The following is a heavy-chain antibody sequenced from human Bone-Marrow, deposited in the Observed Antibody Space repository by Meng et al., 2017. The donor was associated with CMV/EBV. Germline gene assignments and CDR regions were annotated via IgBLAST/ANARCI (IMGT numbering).Heavy chain of an antibody. J-gene: IGHJ6*02. Sequence: ASVKVSCKASGYTLTGHYLHWVRQAPGQGLEWMGWINPNSGGTNYAQKFQGRVTMTRDTSISTAYMEVTLLTSDDTAVYYCARDTVSSSWHKILYYGLDVWGQGTTVTVSS. CDR3: ARDTVSSSWHKILYYGLDV. CDR2: INPNSGGT. V-gene: IGHV1-2*02. D-gene: IGHD6-13*01. CDR1: GYTLTGHY.